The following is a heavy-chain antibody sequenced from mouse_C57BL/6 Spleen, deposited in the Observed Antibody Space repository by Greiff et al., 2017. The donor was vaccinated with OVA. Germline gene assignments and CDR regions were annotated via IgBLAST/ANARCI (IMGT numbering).Heavy chain of an antibody. Sequence: EVKLMESGGGLVQPGGSLSLSCAASGFTFTDYYMSWVRQPPGKALEWLGFIRNKANGYTTEYSASVKGRFTISRDNSQSILYLQMNALRAEDSATYYCARFLYDGTPMDYWGQGTSVTVSS. D-gene: IGHD2-3*01. CDR1: GFTFTDYY. J-gene: IGHJ4*01. CDR2: IRNKANGYTT. CDR3: ARFLYDGTPMDY. V-gene: IGHV7-3*01.